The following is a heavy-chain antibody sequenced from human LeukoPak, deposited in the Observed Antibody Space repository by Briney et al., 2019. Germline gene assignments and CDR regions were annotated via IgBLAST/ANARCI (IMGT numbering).Heavy chain of an antibody. CDR3: AREGLWGVVLYYYYGMDV. CDR1: GFTFSSYA. J-gene: IGHJ6*02. V-gene: IGHV3-30-3*01. D-gene: IGHD3-3*01. CDR2: ISYDGSNK. Sequence: PGRSLRLSCAASGFTFSSYAMRWVRQAPGKGLEWVAVISYDGSNKYYADSVKGRFTISRDNSKNTLYLQMNSLRAEDTAVYYCAREGLWGVVLYYYYGMDVWGQGTTVTVSS.